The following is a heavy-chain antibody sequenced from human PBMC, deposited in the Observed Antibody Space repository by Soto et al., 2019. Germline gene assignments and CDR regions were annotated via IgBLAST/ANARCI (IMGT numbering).Heavy chain of an antibody. CDR1: GGCITSYY. CDR3: ARGRGWVDP. Sequence: QVQLQESGPGLVKPSETLSLTCTVSGGCITSYYWSWIRQPPGKGLEWIGYMYYSGSTNYNPSLKSRVTISVDTSKNQFSLKLSSVTAADTAVYYCARGRGWVDPWGQGTLVTVSS. J-gene: IGHJ5*02. V-gene: IGHV4-59*01. CDR2: MYYSGST.